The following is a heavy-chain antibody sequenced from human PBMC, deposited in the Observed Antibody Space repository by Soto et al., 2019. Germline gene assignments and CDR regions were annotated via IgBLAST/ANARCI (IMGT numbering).Heavy chain of an antibody. Sequence: QVQLVESGGGLVKPGGSLRVSCAASGLTFSDYYMSWIRQAPGKGLECVSYISSSSSFTNYADSVKGRFTISRDNAKNSLYLQMNSLRGEDTAVYYCARGGLVVAAGGPIDSWGQGTLVTVSS. CDR1: GLTFSDYY. V-gene: IGHV3-11*06. CDR3: ARGGLVVAAGGPIDS. J-gene: IGHJ4*02. D-gene: IGHD6-13*01. CDR2: ISSSSSFT.